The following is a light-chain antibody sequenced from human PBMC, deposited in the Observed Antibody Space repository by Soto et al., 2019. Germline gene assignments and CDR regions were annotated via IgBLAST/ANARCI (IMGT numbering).Light chain of an antibody. J-gene: IGKJ1*01. CDR1: QSVSSSY. Sequence: EIVVTQSPGTLSLSPGERATLSCRASQSVSSSYLAWYQQKPGQAPRLLIYGASSRATGIPDRFSGSGSGTDFTLTISRLEPEDFAVYYCQQYGSLWTFGQGTKVDIK. CDR3: QQYGSLWT. V-gene: IGKV3-20*01. CDR2: GAS.